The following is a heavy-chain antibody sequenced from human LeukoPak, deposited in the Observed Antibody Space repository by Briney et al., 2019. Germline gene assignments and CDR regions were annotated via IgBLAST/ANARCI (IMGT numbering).Heavy chain of an antibody. J-gene: IGHJ4*02. Sequence: GGSLRLSCAASGFTFSSYAMHWVRQAPGKGLEWVAVISYDGSSKYYADSVKGRFTISRDDSKNTLYLQMNSLRAEDTAVYYCASIFYCSSTSCFDYWGQGTLVTVSS. V-gene: IGHV3-30*04. CDR3: ASIFYCSSTSCFDY. CDR2: ISYDGSSK. D-gene: IGHD2-2*01. CDR1: GFTFSSYA.